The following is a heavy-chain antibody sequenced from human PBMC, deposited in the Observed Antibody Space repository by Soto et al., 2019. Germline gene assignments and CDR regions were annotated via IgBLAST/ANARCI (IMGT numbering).Heavy chain of an antibody. CDR3: ARGGSSSLDY. J-gene: IGHJ4*02. Sequence: QVQLVQSGAEVKKPGASVKVSCKASGYTFTGYYMHWVRQAPGQGPEWMGWINPNSGGTTYAQKLQGRVTVTRDTSISTAYIELSSLRSDDTALYYCARGGSSSLDYWGQGPLVTFSS. V-gene: IGHV1-2*02. CDR1: GYTFTGYY. CDR2: INPNSGGT. D-gene: IGHD6-6*01.